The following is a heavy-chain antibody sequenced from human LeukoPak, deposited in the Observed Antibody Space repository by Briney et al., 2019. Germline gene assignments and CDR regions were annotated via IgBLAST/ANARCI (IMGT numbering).Heavy chain of an antibody. CDR1: GFTFSSYA. V-gene: IGHV3-7*01. J-gene: IGHJ4*02. CDR2: IKQDGSEK. CDR3: ARVRSGWSFDY. Sequence: GGSLRLSCAASGFTFSSYAMHWVRQAPGKGLEWVANIKQDGSEKYYVDSVKGRFTISRDNAKNSLYLQMNSLRAEDTAVYYCARVRSGWSFDYWGQGTLVTVSS. D-gene: IGHD6-19*01.